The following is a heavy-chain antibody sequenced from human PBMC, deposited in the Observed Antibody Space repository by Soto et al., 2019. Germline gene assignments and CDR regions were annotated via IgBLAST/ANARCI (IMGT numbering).Heavy chain of an antibody. J-gene: IGHJ6*02. Sequence: QEQLVQSGAEVKKPGASVKVSCKASGNTFTRYYFHWVRQAPGQGLEWMGIINPSGGSATYAQKFQGRVTMTRDMSTSTVYMDLSSLRFEDTAVYYCARENIVGASGVIRNYYGMDVWGQGTTVTVSS. D-gene: IGHD2-2*01. V-gene: IGHV1-46*01. CDR1: GNTFTRYY. CDR2: INPSGGSA. CDR3: ARENIVGASGVIRNYYGMDV.